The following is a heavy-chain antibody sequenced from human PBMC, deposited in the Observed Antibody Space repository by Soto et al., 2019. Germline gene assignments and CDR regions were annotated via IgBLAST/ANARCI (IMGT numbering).Heavy chain of an antibody. Sequence: SLRLSCAASGFPFSSYAMSWVRQAPGKGLEWVSAISGSGGSTYYAVSVKGRFTISRDNSKNTLYLQMNSLRAEDTAVYYCAKDPAYCTNGVCYISPSYLDYWGQGTLVTVSS. D-gene: IGHD2-8*01. CDR3: AKDPAYCTNGVCYISPSYLDY. V-gene: IGHV3-23*01. J-gene: IGHJ4*02. CDR1: GFPFSSYA. CDR2: ISGSGGST.